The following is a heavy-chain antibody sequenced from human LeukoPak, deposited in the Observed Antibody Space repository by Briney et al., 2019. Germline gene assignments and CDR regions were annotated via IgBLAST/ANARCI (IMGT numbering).Heavy chain of an antibody. CDR2: LYPGVSP. Sequence: SETLSLTCTVSGGPIYSYYWSWIRQTAGKGLEWIGRLYPGVSPNYNPSLKSRVTMSVDTSKKQFALKLNTVTAADTAVYYCARLRFYDSTGYSPGHYMDVWGRGTTVTVSS. D-gene: IGHD3-22*01. J-gene: IGHJ6*03. CDR1: GGPIYSYY. V-gene: IGHV4-4*07. CDR3: ARLRFYDSTGYSPGHYMDV.